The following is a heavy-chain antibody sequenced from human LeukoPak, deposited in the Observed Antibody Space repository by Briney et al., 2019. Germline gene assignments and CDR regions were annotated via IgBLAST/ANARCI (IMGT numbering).Heavy chain of an antibody. J-gene: IGHJ6*02. CDR2: INHSGST. D-gene: IGHD5-12*01. CDR1: GGSFSGYY. Sequence: NPSETLSLTCAVYGGSFSGYYWSWIRQPPGKGLEWIGEINHSGSTNYNPSLKSRVTISVDTSKNQFSLKLSSVTAADTAVYYCARGYDYPRSRYYYYGMDVWGQGTTVTVSS. CDR3: ARGYDYPRSRYYYYGMDV. V-gene: IGHV4-34*01.